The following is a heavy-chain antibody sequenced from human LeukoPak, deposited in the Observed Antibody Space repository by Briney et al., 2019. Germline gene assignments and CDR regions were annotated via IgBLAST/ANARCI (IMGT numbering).Heavy chain of an antibody. D-gene: IGHD6-13*01. CDR1: GFTFSSYG. J-gene: IGHJ3*02. CDR2: ISYDGSNK. V-gene: IGHV3-30*03. CDR3: ARFTGRSSWSDYDAFDI. Sequence: PGGSLRLSCAASGFTFSSYGMHWVRQAPGKGLEWVAVISYDGSNKYYADSVKGRFTISRDNAKNSVDLQMNSLRAEDTAMYYCARFTGRSSWSDYDAFDIWGRGTMVTVSS.